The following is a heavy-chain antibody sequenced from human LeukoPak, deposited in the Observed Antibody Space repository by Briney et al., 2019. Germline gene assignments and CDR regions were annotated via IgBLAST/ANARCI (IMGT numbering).Heavy chain of an antibody. J-gene: IGHJ3*02. V-gene: IGHV4-61*08. Sequence: PSETLSLTCTVSGGSISSGDYYWSWIRQPPGKGLEWIGYIHYSVSTNYNPSLKSRVTISVDTSKNQFSLKLSSVTAADTAVYYCARKGTGTTGINAFDIWGQGTMVTVSS. D-gene: IGHD1-7*01. CDR2: IHYSVST. CDR1: GGSISSGDYY. CDR3: ARKGTGTTGINAFDI.